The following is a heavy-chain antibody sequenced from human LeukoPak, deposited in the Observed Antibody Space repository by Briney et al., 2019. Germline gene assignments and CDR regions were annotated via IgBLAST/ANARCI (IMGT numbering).Heavy chain of an antibody. CDR3: ARGAGSGADYYYYYYMDV. Sequence: GGSLRLSCAASGFTFSSYEMNWVRQAPGKGLEWVSYISSSGSTIYYADSVKGRFTISRDNAKNSLYLQMNSLRAEDTAVYYCARGAGSGADYYYYYYMDVWGTGTTVTVSS. CDR1: GFTFSSYE. J-gene: IGHJ6*03. V-gene: IGHV3-48*03. CDR2: ISSSGSTI. D-gene: IGHD1-26*01.